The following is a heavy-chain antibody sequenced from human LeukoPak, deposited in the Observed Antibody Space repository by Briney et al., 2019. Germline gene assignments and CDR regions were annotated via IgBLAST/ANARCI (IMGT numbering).Heavy chain of an antibody. D-gene: IGHD4-17*01. Sequence: GGSLRLSCAASGFTFSNYGMHWDRQAPGKGLEWVAVIWYDGSNKYYADYVKGRFTISRDKSKNTLYLLMNSVRAEDTAVYHCARGGYGDYGYGIDVWGQGNTVTVSS. J-gene: IGHJ6*02. CDR3: ARGGYGDYGYGIDV. CDR2: IWYDGSNK. CDR1: GFTFSNYG. V-gene: IGHV3-33*08.